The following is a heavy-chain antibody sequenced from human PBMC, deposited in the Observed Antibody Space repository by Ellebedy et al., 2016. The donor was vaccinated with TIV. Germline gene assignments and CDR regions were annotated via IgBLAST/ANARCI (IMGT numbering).Heavy chain of an antibody. CDR2: ISNTGSRK. J-gene: IGHJ4*02. D-gene: IGHD3-22*01. V-gene: IGHV3-23*01. CDR3: AKGRGGGSDSSAPRYYFDS. Sequence: PGGSLRLSCAASGFTFNSYAMSWVRQAPGKGLEWVSTISNTGSRKYYADSVEGRFIISRDNSKRTLYLQMNSLRAGDTAVYYCAKGRGGGSDSSAPRYYFDSWGLGTLVTVSS. CDR1: GFTFNSYA.